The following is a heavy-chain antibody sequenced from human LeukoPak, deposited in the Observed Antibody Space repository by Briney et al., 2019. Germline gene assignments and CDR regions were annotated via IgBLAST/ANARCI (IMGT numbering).Heavy chain of an antibody. CDR2: FDPEEAKM. Sequence: ASVKVSCKVSGSSLSELSIQWVRQAPGKGHECLGGFDPEEAKMVYAQNFQGRVTMTEDTSTQTAYMELSGLTSDDTAVYYCTTRSGDFWSGFVNWGQGTLVTVSS. CDR1: GSSLSELS. D-gene: IGHD3-3*01. V-gene: IGHV1-24*01. J-gene: IGHJ4*02. CDR3: TTRSGDFWSGFVN.